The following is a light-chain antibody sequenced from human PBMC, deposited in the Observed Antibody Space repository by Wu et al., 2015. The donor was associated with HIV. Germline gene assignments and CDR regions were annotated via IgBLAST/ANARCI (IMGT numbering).Light chain of an antibody. Sequence: EIVLTQSPGTLSLSPGERATLSCRASQSVSSSYLAWYQQKPGQAPRLLVYGASSRATGIPDRFSGSGSGTDFTLTISRLESEDLGVYYCQQYGDSPWTFGLGTKVEIK. CDR2: GAS. J-gene: IGKJ1*01. CDR3: QQYGDSPWT. V-gene: IGKV3-20*01. CDR1: QSVSSSY.